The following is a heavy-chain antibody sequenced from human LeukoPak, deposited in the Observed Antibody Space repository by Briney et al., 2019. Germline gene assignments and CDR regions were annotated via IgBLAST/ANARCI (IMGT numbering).Heavy chain of an antibody. Sequence: PGGSLRLSCAASGFTFSSYPMIWVRQAPGKGLEWVSAISGSGDSTYYADSVKGRFTISRDSSKNTLFLHMHSLRAEDTAVFYCAKGSSNGRYNDYWGHGTLVTVSS. D-gene: IGHD6-19*01. J-gene: IGHJ4*01. CDR2: ISGSGDST. V-gene: IGHV3-23*01. CDR3: AKGSSNGRYNDY. CDR1: GFTFSSYP.